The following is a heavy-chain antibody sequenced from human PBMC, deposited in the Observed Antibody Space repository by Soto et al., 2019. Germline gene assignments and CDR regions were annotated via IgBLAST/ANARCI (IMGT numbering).Heavy chain of an antibody. V-gene: IGHV4-31*03. D-gene: IGHD2-8*01. Sequence: QVQLQESGPGLVKPSQTVSVTCTVSGGSVSSDDYSWSWIRQHPGKGLEWIGYIRDSGSTYYNPSLEGRVTISVDTSKNQFSLRLRSVTAADTAVYYCARAMANYFDYWSQGTLVTASS. CDR2: IRDSGST. J-gene: IGHJ4*02. CDR1: GGSVSSDDYS. CDR3: ARAMANYFDY.